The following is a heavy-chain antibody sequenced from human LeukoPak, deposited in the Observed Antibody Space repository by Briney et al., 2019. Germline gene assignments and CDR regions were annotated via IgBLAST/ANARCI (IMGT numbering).Heavy chain of an antibody. Sequence: PETLSLTRAVSGGSISGNYWSWIRQPPGKGLEWIGYIYYSGSTRYNPSLKSRITISVDTSDNHFSLKLSSVTAADTAVYYCARTYHYDSIVYYFDFWGQGTLVTVSS. D-gene: IGHD3-22*01. CDR3: ARTYHYDSIVYYFDF. V-gene: IGHV4-59*08. CDR2: IYYSGST. CDR1: GGSISGNY. J-gene: IGHJ4*02.